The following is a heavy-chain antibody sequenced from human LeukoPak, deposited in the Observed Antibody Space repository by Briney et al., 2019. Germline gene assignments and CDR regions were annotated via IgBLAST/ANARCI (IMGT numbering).Heavy chain of an antibody. CDR3: ARAWVVTATYYFDY. CDR1: GFTFSRYW. CDR2: MNSDGGST. J-gene: IGHJ4*02. D-gene: IGHD2-21*02. V-gene: IGHV3-74*01. Sequence: QTGGPLRLSCAASGFTFSRYWMHWVRQAPGKGPVWVSRMNSDGGSTSYADSAKGRCTISRDNHKNTLYLQMNSLRAEATDAYYFARAWVVTATYYFDYWGQGTLVTVSS.